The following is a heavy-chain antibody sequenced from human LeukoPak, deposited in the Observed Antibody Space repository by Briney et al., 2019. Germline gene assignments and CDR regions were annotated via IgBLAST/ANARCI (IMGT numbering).Heavy chain of an antibody. V-gene: IGHV1-18*04. Sequence: ASVKVSCKASGYTFTSYGISGVRQAPGQGLEGMGWISAYNGNTNYAQKLQGRVTMTTDPSTSTAYMELRSLRSDDTAVYYCARYLRGHAFDIWGQGTMVTVSS. CDR1: GYTFTSYG. CDR2: ISAYNGNT. J-gene: IGHJ3*02. CDR3: ARYLRGHAFDI.